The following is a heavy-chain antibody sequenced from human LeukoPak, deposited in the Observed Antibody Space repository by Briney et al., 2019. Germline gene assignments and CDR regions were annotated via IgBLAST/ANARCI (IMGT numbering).Heavy chain of an antibody. D-gene: IGHD6-6*01. J-gene: IGHJ4*02. Sequence: PGGSLRLSCAASGFTFSDYYMSWIRQAPGKGLEWVSYISSSGSTIYYADSVKGRFTISRDNAKNSLYLQMNSLRAEDTAVYYCARAGDIAAPFTVGYYFDYGGQGTLVTVSS. CDR1: GFTFSDYY. CDR3: ARAGDIAAPFTVGYYFDY. V-gene: IGHV3-11*01. CDR2: ISSSGSTI.